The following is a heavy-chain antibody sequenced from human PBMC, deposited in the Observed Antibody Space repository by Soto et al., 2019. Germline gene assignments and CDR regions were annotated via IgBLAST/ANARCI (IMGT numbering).Heavy chain of an antibody. CDR1: GGSFSGYF. CDR3: ARMICGAVAWYFDL. Sequence: QVQLQQWGAGLLKPSETLSLTCGVYGGSFSGYFWSWIRQPPGQGLEWIGEINHSGNTNYNPSLKSRDTISIDTSKNQFSLKLSSVTAADTAVYYCARMICGAVAWYFDLWGRGTLVTVSS. J-gene: IGHJ2*01. D-gene: IGHD6-19*01. CDR2: INHSGNT. V-gene: IGHV4-34*01.